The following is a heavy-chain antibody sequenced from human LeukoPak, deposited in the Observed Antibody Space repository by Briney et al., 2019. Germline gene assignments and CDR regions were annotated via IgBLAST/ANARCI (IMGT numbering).Heavy chain of an antibody. D-gene: IGHD3-10*01. CDR1: GFTFSSYS. CDR3: AREIRITMVRGVRWFDP. J-gene: IGHJ5*02. CDR2: ISKDADAT. V-gene: IGHV3-NL1*01. Sequence: GGSLRLSCAASGFTFSSYSMNWVRQAPGKGLEWVSAISKDADATYYADSVKGRFTISRDNSKNTLYLQMNSLRAEDTAVYYCAREIRITMVRGVRWFDPWGQGTLVTVSS.